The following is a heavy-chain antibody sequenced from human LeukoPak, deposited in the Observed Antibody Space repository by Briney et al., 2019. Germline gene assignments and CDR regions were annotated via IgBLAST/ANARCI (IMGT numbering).Heavy chain of an antibody. CDR3: AKDGGLAGTMAD. CDR1: GFTFRSYG. J-gene: IGHJ4*02. V-gene: IGHV3-30*18. D-gene: IGHD6-19*01. CDR2: ISYDGSDI. Sequence: GSSLRLSCAASGFTFRSYGMHWVRQAPGKGLEGVTVISYDGSDIHYADYLKGRVTISRDNSKKTLYRQRNSLRTEDTAVYHCAKDGGLAGTMADWGQGTLVIVSS.